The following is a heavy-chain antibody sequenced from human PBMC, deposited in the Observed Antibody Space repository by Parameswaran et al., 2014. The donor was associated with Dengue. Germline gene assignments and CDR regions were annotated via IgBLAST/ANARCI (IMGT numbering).Heavy chain of an antibody. V-gene: IGHV4-4*02. D-gene: IGHD5-18*01. CDR3: ARGVDTAMVTDNYYYGMDV. CDR1: GGSISSSNW. J-gene: IGHJ6*02. CDR2: IYYSGST. Sequence: AGGSLRLSCAVSGGSISSSNWWSWVRQPPGKGLEWIGEIYYSGSTNYNPSLKSRVTISVDTSKNQFSLKLSSVTAADTAVYYCARGVDTAMVTDNYYYGMDVWGQGTTVTVSS.